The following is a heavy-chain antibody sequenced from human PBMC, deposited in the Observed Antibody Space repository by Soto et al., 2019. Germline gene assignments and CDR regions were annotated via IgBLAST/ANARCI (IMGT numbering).Heavy chain of an antibody. J-gene: IGHJ4*02. Sequence: GGSLRLSCAASGFTFSSYGMHWVRQAPGKGLEWVAVIWYDGSNKYYADSVKGRFTISRDNSKNTLYLQMNSLRAEDTAVYYCARDKSYYDSSGYPYYWGQGTLVTVSS. D-gene: IGHD3-22*01. CDR1: GFTFSSYG. V-gene: IGHV3-33*01. CDR2: IWYDGSNK. CDR3: ARDKSYYDSSGYPYY.